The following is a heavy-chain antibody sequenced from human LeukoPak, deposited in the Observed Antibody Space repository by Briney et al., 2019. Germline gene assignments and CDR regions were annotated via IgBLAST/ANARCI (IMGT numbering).Heavy chain of an antibody. CDR1: GFTVSSNY. J-gene: IGHJ4*02. CDR2: IYSGGST. Sequence: GGSLRLSCAASGFTVSSNYMSWVRQAPGKGLEWVSVIYSGGSTYYADSVKGRFTISRDNAKNSLYLQMNSLRAEDTAVYYCARRDGPRVDYWGQGTLVTVSS. V-gene: IGHV3-53*01. D-gene: IGHD1-14*01. CDR3: ARRDGPRVDY.